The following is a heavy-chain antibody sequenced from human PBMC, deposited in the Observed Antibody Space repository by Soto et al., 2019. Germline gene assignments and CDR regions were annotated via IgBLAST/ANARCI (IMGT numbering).Heavy chain of an antibody. CDR2: ISAYNGNT. D-gene: IGHD3-3*02. CDR3: ARDSPPIAS. V-gene: IGHV1-18*01. J-gene: IGHJ5*02. CDR1: GYTFSSFH. Sequence: GASVKVSCKASGYTFSSFHINWVRQAPGQGLEWMGWISAYNGNTNYAQNLQGRVTMTTDTSTSTAYMELRSLRSDDTAMYYCARDSPPIASWGQGTLVTVSS.